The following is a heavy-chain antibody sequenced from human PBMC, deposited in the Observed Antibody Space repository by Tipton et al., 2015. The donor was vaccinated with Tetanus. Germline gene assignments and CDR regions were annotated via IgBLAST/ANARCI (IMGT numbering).Heavy chain of an antibody. Sequence: QLVQSGGEVKKPGESLKISCKGSGYIFNNYWIGWVRQKPGKGLEWMGIIYPGDSDTRYSPSFQGQVTISVDKSVNAAYLQWSSLKASDTSMFYCARAHCTDGVCNFDFWGQGALVTVAS. CDR1: GYIFNNYW. D-gene: IGHD2-8*01. CDR2: IYPGDSDT. J-gene: IGHJ4*02. CDR3: ARAHCTDGVCNFDF. V-gene: IGHV5-51*01.